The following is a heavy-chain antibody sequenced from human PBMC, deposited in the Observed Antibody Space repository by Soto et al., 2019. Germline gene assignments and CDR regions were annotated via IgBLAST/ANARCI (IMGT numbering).Heavy chain of an antibody. Sequence: ASVKVSCKASGYSFTGYYLHWVRQAPGQGLEWMGWINPKNVVTHNGLKFQGRLTMTRDTSTSTAYMELNRLQSDDTAVYYCAKEGVSAAPPRYNCFDPWGQGVLVTVSS. CDR3: AKEGVSAAPPRYNCFDP. V-gene: IGHV1-2*02. D-gene: IGHD2-21*01. J-gene: IGHJ5*02. CDR1: GYSFTGYY. CDR2: INPKNVVT.